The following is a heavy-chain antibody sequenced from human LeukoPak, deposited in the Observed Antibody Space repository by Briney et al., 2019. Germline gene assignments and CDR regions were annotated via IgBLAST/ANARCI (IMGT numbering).Heavy chain of an antibody. V-gene: IGHV1-69*06. D-gene: IGHD6-13*01. CDR3: ARDYVAAAGLDY. Sequence: GASVKVSCKASGGTFSSYAVSWVRQAPGQGLEWMGGIIPIFGTANYAQKFQGRVTITADKSTSTAYMELSSLRSEDTAVYYCARDYVAAAGLDYWGQGALVTVSS. J-gene: IGHJ4*02. CDR2: IIPIFGTA. CDR1: GGTFSSYA.